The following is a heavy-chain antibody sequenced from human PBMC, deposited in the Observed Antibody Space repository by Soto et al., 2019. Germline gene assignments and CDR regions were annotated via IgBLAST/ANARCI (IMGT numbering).Heavy chain of an antibody. D-gene: IGHD5-12*01. CDR2: ISAYNGNT. Sequence: ASVKVSCKASGYTFTSYGISWVRQAPGQGLEWMGWISAYNGNTNYAQKLQGRVTMTTDTSTSTAYMGLRSLRSDDTAVYYCARDFRYSGYEATLDYWGQGTLVTVSS. V-gene: IGHV1-18*01. CDR3: ARDFRYSGYEATLDY. CDR1: GYTFTSYG. J-gene: IGHJ4*02.